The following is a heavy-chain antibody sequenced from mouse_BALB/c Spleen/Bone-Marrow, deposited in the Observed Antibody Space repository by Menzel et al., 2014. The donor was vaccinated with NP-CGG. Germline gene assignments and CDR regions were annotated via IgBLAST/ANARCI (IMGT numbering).Heavy chain of an antibody. J-gene: IGHJ3*01. CDR2: IYPYNGGT. V-gene: IGHV1S29*02. Sequence: EVQLQQSGPELVKPGASVKISCKASGYTFTDYNMHWVQQSHGKSLEWIGYIYPYNGGTGYNQKFKSKATLTVDNSSSTAYMELRSLTSEDSAVCYCARRFITTAAWFAYWGQGTLVTVSA. CDR1: GYTFTDYN. CDR3: ARRFITTAAWFAY. D-gene: IGHD1-2*01.